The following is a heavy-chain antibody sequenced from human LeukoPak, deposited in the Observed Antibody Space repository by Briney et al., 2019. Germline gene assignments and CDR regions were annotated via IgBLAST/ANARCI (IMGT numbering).Heavy chain of an antibody. CDR2: ISGSGGNT. CDR3: ARDSGASGWDKNIGFDH. D-gene: IGHD6-19*01. V-gene: IGHV3-23*01. J-gene: IGHJ4*02. CDR1: GFTFSSYA. Sequence: GGSPRLSCAASGFTFSSYAMSWVRQAPGKGLEWVSVISGSGGNTYYADSVKGRFTISRDNSKNTLYLQMNSLRAEDTAVYYCARDSGASGWDKNIGFDHWGQGTLVTVSS.